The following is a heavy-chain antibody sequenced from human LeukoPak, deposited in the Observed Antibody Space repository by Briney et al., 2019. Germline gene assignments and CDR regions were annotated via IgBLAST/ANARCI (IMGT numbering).Heavy chain of an antibody. CDR3: VKDLTGTWSFDY. CDR1: GFTFSNHF. CDR2: IGPNGAST. Sequence: GGSLRLSCSTSGFTFSNHFMHWVRQAPGKGLEYVSSIGPNGASTLYADSVKGRFTISRDNSKNALYLQLTSLRLEDTALYYCVKDLTGTWSFDYWGQGTLVTLSS. V-gene: IGHV3-64D*06. J-gene: IGHJ4*02. D-gene: IGHD3-9*01.